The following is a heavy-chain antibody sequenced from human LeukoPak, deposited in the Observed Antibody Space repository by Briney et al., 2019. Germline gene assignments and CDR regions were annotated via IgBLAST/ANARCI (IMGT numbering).Heavy chain of an antibody. CDR3: ARDSGPYYDSSGYPYFDY. CDR2: IHTSGTT. D-gene: IGHD3-22*01. CDR1: GGSISNYY. J-gene: IGHJ4*02. V-gene: IGHV4-4*07. Sequence: SETLSLTCTVSGGSISNYYWSWIRQPAGKGLEWVGRIHTSGTTNYNPSLRRRVSMSLDTSRNQFSLRLTPVTAADTAVYYCARDSGPYYDSSGYPYFDYWGRGTLVAVSS.